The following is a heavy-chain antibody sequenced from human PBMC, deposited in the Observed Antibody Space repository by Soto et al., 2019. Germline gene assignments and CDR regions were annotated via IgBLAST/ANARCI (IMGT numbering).Heavy chain of an antibody. Sequence: QVQLVESGGGVVQPGRSLRLSCAASGFTFSSYAMHWVRQAPGKGLEWVAVISYDGSNKYYADSVKGRFTISRDNSKNTLYLQMNSLRAEDTAVYYWARGGLRLGELSYDAFDIWGQGTMVTVSS. CDR3: ARGGLRLGELSYDAFDI. CDR2: ISYDGSNK. V-gene: IGHV3-30-3*01. CDR1: GFTFSSYA. D-gene: IGHD3-16*02. J-gene: IGHJ3*02.